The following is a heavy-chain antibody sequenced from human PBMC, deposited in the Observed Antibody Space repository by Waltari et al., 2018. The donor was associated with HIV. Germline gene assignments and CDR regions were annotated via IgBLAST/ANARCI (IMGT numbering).Heavy chain of an antibody. D-gene: IGHD3-22*01. CDR1: GFTFSPSA. CDR3: ARDGHFYDSRPLDY. Sequence: QVQLVDSGGGVVQPGRSLRLSCSAPGFTFSPSALHWVRQAPGKGLECVAIISNGGRNKYYADSVKGRFTISRDNSKNTVYLQMNSLRGEDTAVYYCARDGHFYDSRPLDYWGQGTLVTVSS. CDR2: ISNGGRNK. J-gene: IGHJ4*02. V-gene: IGHV3-30*04.